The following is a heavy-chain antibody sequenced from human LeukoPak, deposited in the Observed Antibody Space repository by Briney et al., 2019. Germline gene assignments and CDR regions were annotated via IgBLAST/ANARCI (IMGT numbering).Heavy chain of an antibody. CDR2: IYYSGST. D-gene: IGHD3-3*01. J-gene: IGHJ4*02. CDR1: GGSISSSSYY. Sequence: SETLSLTCTVSGGSISSSSYYWGWIRQPPGKGLEWIGSIYYSGSTYYNPSLKSRVTISVDTSKNQFSLKLSSVTAADTAVYYCARLYDLWSGYYLDYWGQGTLVTVSS. CDR3: ARLYDLWSGYYLDY. V-gene: IGHV4-39*01.